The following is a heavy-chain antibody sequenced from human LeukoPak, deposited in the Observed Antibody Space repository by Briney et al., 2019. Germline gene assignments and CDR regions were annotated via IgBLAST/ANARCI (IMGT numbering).Heavy chain of an antibody. D-gene: IGHD6-19*01. CDR1: GFTFSSYS. J-gene: IGHJ4*02. Sequence: GGSLRLSCAASGFTFSSYSMNWVRQAPGKGLEWVSSISSSSSYIYYADSVKGRFTISRDNSKNTLYLQMNSLRAEDTAVYYCAREGSSGWSFDYWGQGTLVTVSS. CDR2: ISSSSSYI. CDR3: AREGSSGWSFDY. V-gene: IGHV3-21*01.